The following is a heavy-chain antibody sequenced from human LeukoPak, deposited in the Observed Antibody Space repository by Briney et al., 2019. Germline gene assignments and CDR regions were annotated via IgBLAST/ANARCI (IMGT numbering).Heavy chain of an antibody. Sequence: SGTLSLTCTVSGGSISNYHWSWIRQPAGKGLEWIGQIRTSGSTNYNPPLKSRVTMSIDTPENQLSLTIRSVTAADTAVYYCARRDISSGWSFDYWGQGTLVTVSS. CDR2: IRTSGST. CDR3: ARRDISSGWSFDY. D-gene: IGHD6-19*01. CDR1: GGSISNYH. J-gene: IGHJ4*02. V-gene: IGHV4-4*07.